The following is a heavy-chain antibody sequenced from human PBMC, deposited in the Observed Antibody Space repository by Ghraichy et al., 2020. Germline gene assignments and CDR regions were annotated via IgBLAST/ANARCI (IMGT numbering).Heavy chain of an antibody. J-gene: IGHJ3*02. CDR3: ARDRGYPDSFDI. Sequence: GSLRLSCAASGFTFSPYWMCWVRQAPGKGLVWVSHIKGDGSTTYADSVKGRFTISRDNAKNTLYLQMNSLRAEDTAVYYCARDRGYPDSFDIWGQGTMVTVSS. D-gene: IGHD3-10*01. CDR2: IKGDGST. CDR1: GFTFSPYW. V-gene: IGHV3-74*03.